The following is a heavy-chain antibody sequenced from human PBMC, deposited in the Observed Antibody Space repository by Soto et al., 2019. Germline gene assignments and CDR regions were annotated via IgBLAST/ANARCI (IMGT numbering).Heavy chain of an antibody. CDR1: AFTFSSYA. D-gene: IGHD3-22*01. CDR3: VKGEYYYDSSGYYPFDY. J-gene: IGHJ4*02. Sequence: GSLRLSCSASAFTFSSYAMHWVRQAPGKGLEYVSSISTNGGSTHYADSVKGRFTISRDNSKNTQYLQMSSLRADDTAVYYCVKGEYYYDSSGYYPFDYWGQGT. V-gene: IGHV3-64D*06. CDR2: ISTNGGST.